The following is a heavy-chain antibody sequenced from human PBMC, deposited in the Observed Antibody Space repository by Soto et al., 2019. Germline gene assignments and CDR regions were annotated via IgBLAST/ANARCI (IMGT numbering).Heavy chain of an antibody. D-gene: IGHD3-10*01. CDR1: GFTFSSYA. V-gene: IGHV3-23*01. Sequence: PGGSLRLSCAASGFTFSSYAISWVRQAPGKGLEWVSAISASGRSTYYADSVKGRFTISRDISKNTLYLQMNSLRAEDTAVYYCARGLLWFGEEDYYYGMDVWGQGTTVTVSS. CDR3: ARGLLWFGEEDYYYGMDV. CDR2: ISASGRST. J-gene: IGHJ6*02.